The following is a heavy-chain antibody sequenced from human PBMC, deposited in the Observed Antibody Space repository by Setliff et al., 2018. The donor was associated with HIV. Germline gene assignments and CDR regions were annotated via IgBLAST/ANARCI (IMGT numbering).Heavy chain of an antibody. Sequence: SETLSLTCAVYGGSFSDYYWTWIRQPPGKGLEWIGEINDSGSTNYNPSLKSRVTMSVNTTKNQFSLKLSSVTAADTAVYYCARLKGQYSSSSGRTWFDPWGQGTQVTVSS. CDR1: GGSFSDYY. CDR2: INDSGST. V-gene: IGHV4-34*01. D-gene: IGHD6-6*01. J-gene: IGHJ5*02. CDR3: ARLKGQYSSSSGRTWFDP.